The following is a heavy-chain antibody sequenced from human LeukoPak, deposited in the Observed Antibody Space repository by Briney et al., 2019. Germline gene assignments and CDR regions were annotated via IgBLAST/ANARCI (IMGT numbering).Heavy chain of an antibody. V-gene: IGHV3-7*01. J-gene: IGHJ4*02. Sequence: GGSLRLSCAASGFTFSTYWMSWVRQAPGKGLEWVANIKQDGSEKYYVDSVKGRFAISRDNAKNSLYLQMNSLRAEDTAMYYCARDSAGNDYWGQGTLVTVSS. D-gene: IGHD6-13*01. CDR3: ARDSAGNDY. CDR1: GFTFSTYW. CDR2: IKQDGSEK.